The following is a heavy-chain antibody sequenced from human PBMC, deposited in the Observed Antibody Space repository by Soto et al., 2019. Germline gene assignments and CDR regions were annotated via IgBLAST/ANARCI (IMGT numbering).Heavy chain of an antibody. J-gene: IGHJ6*02. V-gene: IGHV1-69*13. Sequence: SVKVSCKASGGTFSSYAISWVRQAPGQGLEWMGGIIPIFGTANYAQKFQGRVTITADESTSTAYMELSSLRSEDTAVYYCARGNTIFGVEEAYYYYYYGMDVWGQGTTVTVSS. CDR2: IIPIFGTA. D-gene: IGHD3-3*01. CDR1: GGTFSSYA. CDR3: ARGNTIFGVEEAYYYYYYGMDV.